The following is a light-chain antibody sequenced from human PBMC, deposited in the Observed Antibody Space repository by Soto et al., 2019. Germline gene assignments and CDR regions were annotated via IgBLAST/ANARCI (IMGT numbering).Light chain of an antibody. CDR1: HNISTY. CDR3: QQRYSTLYT. CDR2: ATS. V-gene: IGKV1-39*01. J-gene: IGKJ2*01. Sequence: DIQMTQSPSSLSASVGDGVTITCRASHNISTYLHWYQRKPGQAPKFLNYATSNLQPWIPSRFSGSGSGTDFSLTISNVQPDDFATYYCQQRYSTLYTFGQGTKLESK.